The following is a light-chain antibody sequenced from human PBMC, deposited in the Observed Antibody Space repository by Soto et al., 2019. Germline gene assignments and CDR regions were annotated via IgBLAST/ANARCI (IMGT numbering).Light chain of an antibody. V-gene: IGKV1-39*01. Sequence: DIQMTQSPSSLSASVGDRVTITCRASQSISSYLNWYQQKPGKAPKLLIYAASSLQSGVPSSFSGSGSGTDFALTISSLQPEDFATYYCQQRYSTPLTFGGGTTVEIK. CDR2: AAS. CDR1: QSISSY. CDR3: QQRYSTPLT. J-gene: IGKJ4*01.